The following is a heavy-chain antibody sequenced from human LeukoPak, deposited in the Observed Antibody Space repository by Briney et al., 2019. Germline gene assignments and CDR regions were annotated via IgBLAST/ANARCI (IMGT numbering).Heavy chain of an antibody. D-gene: IGHD3-10*01. Sequence: SVTVSCKASGGTFSSYAISWVRQAPGQGLEWMGGIIPIFGTANYAQKFQGRVTITTDESTSTAYMEQSSLRSEDTAVYYCARDIGSGSYHFDYWGQGTLVTVSS. CDR3: ARDIGSGSYHFDY. J-gene: IGHJ4*02. CDR2: IIPIFGTA. CDR1: GGTFSSYA. V-gene: IGHV1-69*05.